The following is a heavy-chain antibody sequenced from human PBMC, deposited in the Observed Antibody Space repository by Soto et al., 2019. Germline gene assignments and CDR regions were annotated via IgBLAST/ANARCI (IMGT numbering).Heavy chain of an antibody. V-gene: IGHV3-30*18. CDR3: AKDMVAVAAAMDV. CDR1: GITFSSYG. J-gene: IGHJ6*02. CDR2: ISYDGSNK. Sequence: QVQLVESGGSVVQPGRSLRLSCAASGITFSSYGMHWVRQAPGKGLEWVAVISYDGSNKYYADSVKGRFTISRDNSKNTLYLQMNSLRAEDTAVYYCAKDMVAVAAAMDVWGQGTTVTVSS. D-gene: IGHD6-19*01.